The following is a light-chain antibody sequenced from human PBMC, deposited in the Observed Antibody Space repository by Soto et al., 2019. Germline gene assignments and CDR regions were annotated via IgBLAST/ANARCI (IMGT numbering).Light chain of an antibody. CDR3: QQYGSSQYT. Sequence: DIQMTQSPSTLSGSVGDRVTITCRASQTISSWLAWYQQKPGKAPKLLIYKASTLKSGVPSRFSGSGSGTEFTLTISSLQHDDFEIYYCQQYGSSQYTFGQGTKVDIK. J-gene: IGKJ2*01. CDR1: QTISSW. V-gene: IGKV1-5*03. CDR2: KAS.